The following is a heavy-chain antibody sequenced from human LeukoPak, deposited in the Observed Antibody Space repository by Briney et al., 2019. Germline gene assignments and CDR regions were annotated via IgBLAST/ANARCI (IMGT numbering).Heavy chain of an antibody. D-gene: IGHD6-6*01. CDR2: ISFDGNKI. Sequence: GGSLRLSCAASGFTFSGDAMHWVRQAPGKGLEWVAFISFDGNKIYFADSVKGRFTISRDNSKNTLYLQMNSLRSEDTAIYYCAKDLATKYTLHYWGQGTLVSVSS. V-gene: IGHV3-30*18. CDR3: AKDLATKYTLHY. CDR1: GFTFSGDA. J-gene: IGHJ4*02.